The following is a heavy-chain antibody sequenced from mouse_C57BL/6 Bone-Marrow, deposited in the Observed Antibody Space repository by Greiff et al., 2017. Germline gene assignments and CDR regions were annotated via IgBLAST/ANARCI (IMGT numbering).Heavy chain of an antibody. D-gene: IGHD3-2*02. CDR3: TRVAQTNFDY. CDR1: GYTFTDYE. CDR2: IDPETGGT. Sequence: VQLQQSGAELVRPGASVTLSCKASGYTFTDYEMHWVKQTPVHGLEWIGAIDPETGGTAYNQKFKGKAILTADKSSSTAYMELRSLTSEDSAVYYCTRVAQTNFDYWGQGTTLTVSS. J-gene: IGHJ2*01. V-gene: IGHV1-15*01.